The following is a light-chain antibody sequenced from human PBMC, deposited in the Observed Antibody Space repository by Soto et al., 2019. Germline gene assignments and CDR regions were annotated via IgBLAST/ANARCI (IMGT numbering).Light chain of an antibody. CDR3: CSFTGSNSLV. J-gene: IGLJ2*01. CDR2: AVN. Sequence: QSALTQPASVSGSPGQSITISCAGTNSDVGGYDYVSWYQHHPGIAPKLVIYAVNNRPSGISNRFSGSKSGNTASLTISGLQAEDGADYYCCSFTGSNSLVFGGGTQLTVL. CDR1: NSDVGGYDY. V-gene: IGLV2-14*01.